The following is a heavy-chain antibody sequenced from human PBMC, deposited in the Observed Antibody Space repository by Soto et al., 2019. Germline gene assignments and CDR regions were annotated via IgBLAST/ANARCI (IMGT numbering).Heavy chain of an antibody. V-gene: IGHV1-8*01. CDR3: ARGFGGATTEGHYYYYYGMDV. Sequence: GASVKVSCKASGYTFTSYDINWVRQATGQGLEWMGWMNPNSGNTGYAQKFQGRVTMTRNTSISTAYMELSSLRSEDTAVYYCARGFGGATTEGHYYYYYGMDVWGQGTTVTVSS. CDR1: GYTFTSYD. J-gene: IGHJ6*02. CDR2: MNPNSGNT. D-gene: IGHD3-16*01.